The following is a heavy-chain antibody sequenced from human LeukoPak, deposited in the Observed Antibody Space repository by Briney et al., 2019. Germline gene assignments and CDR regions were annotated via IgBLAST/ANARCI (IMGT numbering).Heavy chain of an antibody. D-gene: IGHD1-26*01. J-gene: IGHJ4*02. CDR2: INSDGSVT. CDR3: TRATGSFYGLGY. V-gene: IGHV3-74*01. Sequence: PGGSLRLSCAASGFTFSSYWMHWVRQAPGKGLLWVSRINSDGSVTTYADSVKGRFTISRDNAKNTLYLQMNSLRAEDTAVYYRTRATGSFYGLGYWGQGTLVTVSS. CDR1: GFTFSSYW.